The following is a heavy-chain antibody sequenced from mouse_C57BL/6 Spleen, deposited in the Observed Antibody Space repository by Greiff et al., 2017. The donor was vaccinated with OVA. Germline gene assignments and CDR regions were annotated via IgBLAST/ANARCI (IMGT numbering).Heavy chain of an antibody. D-gene: IGHD1-1*01. V-gene: IGHV1-52*01. J-gene: IGHJ3*01. CDR1: GYTFTSYW. Sequence: QVQLQQPGAELVRPGSSVKLSCKASGYTFTSYWMHWVKQRPIQGLEWIGNIDPSDSETHYNQKFKDKATLTVAKSSSPAYMQLSSLTSVDSAVYYCARSDYGSSRGFAYWGQGTLVTVSA. CDR2: IDPSDSET. CDR3: ARSDYGSSRGFAY.